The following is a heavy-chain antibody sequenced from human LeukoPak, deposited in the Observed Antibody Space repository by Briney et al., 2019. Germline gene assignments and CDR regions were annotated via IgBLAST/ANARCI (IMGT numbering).Heavy chain of an antibody. CDR1: GGSINNYY. D-gene: IGHD5-18*01. V-gene: IGHV4-59*08. J-gene: IGHJ4*02. Sequence: SETLSLTCTISGGSINNYYWSWIRQPPGKGLEWIGHLYYSGSTNYNPSLNSRVNISLDTSKNQFSLRLSSVTAADTAVYYCARQTAKNVDTARFDYWGQGTLVTVSS. CDR2: LYYSGST. CDR3: ARQTAKNVDTARFDY.